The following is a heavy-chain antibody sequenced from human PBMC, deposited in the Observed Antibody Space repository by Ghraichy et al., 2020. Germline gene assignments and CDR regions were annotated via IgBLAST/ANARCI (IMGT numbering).Heavy chain of an antibody. CDR1: GYTFTGYY. J-gene: IGHJ6*02. CDR2: INPNSGGT. V-gene: IGHV1-2*02. CDR3: ARGDHGLSDYYYYGMDV. Sequence: ASVKVSCKASGYTFTGYYMHWVRQAPGQGLEWMGWINPNSGGTNYAQKFQGRVTMTRDTSISTAYMELSRLRSDDTAVYYCARGDHGLSDYYYYGMDVWGQGTTVTVSS. D-gene: IGHD4/OR15-4a*01.